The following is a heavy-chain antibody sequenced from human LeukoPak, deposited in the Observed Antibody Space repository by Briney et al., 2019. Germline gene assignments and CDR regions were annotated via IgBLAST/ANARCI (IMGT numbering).Heavy chain of an antibody. CDR1: GGSISSYY. V-gene: IGHV4-4*07. J-gene: IGHJ4*02. D-gene: IGHD6-19*01. Sequence: SETLSLTCTVSGGSISSYYWSWIRQPAGKGLEWIGRIYTSGSTNYNPSLKSRVTMSVDTSKNQFSLKLNSVTPEDTAVYYCARDGSGWTYFDYWGQGTLVTVSS. CDR2: IYTSGST. CDR3: ARDGSGWTYFDY.